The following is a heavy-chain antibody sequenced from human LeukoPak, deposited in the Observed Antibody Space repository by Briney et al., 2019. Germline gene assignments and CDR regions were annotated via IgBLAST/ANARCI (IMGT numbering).Heavy chain of an antibody. J-gene: IGHJ5*02. D-gene: IGHD3-10*01. CDR1: GFTFSSYA. Sequence: GGSLRLSCAASGFTFSSYAMSWVRRAPGKGLEWVSAISGSGGSTYYADSVKGRFTISRDNSKNTLYLQMNSLRAEDTAVYYCAKGGVRGVIYNWFDPWGQGTLVTVSS. V-gene: IGHV3-23*01. CDR2: ISGSGGST. CDR3: AKGGVRGVIYNWFDP.